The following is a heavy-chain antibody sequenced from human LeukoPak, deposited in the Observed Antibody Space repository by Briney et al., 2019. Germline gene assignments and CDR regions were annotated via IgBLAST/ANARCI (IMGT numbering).Heavy chain of an antibody. CDR2: ISSSSSTI. CDR3: ARDATMLVVVSNLPYYYYYMDV. Sequence: GGSLRLSCAASGFTFSSYSMNWVRQAPGKGLEWVSYISSSSSTIYYADSVKGRFTISRDNAKNSLYLQMNSLRAEDTAVYYCARDATMLVVVSNLPYYYYYMDVWGKGTTVTVSS. J-gene: IGHJ6*03. CDR1: GFTFSSYS. D-gene: IGHD3-22*01. V-gene: IGHV3-48*04.